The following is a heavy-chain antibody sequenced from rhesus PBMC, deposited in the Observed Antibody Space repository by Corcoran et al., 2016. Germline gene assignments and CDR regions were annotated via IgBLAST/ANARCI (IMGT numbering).Heavy chain of an antibody. CDR3: ARGGGLDY. J-gene: IGHJ4*01. CDR1: GGSISDSYR. Sequence: QVQLQESGPGVVKPSETLSLTCAVSGGSISDSYRWSWIRQPPGKGLAWIGYIYGSSTSTNYNPSLKGRVTISKDTSKNQFSLKLSSVTAADTAVYYCARGGGLDYWGQGVLVTVSS. V-gene: IGHV4S10*01. CDR2: IYGSSTST. D-gene: IGHD3-3*01.